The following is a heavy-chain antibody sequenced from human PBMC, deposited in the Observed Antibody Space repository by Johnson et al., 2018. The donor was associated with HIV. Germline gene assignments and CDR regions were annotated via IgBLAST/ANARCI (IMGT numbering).Heavy chain of an antibody. J-gene: IGHJ3*02. V-gene: IGHV3-30*02. Sequence: QVHLVESGGGVVQPGGSLRLSCAASGFTFSSYGMHWVRQAPGKGLEWVAFIRYDGSNKYYADSVKGRFTISRDNSKNTLYLQMHSLRAEDTAVYYCAKGDYDFWSGDAFDIWGQGTMVTVSS. CDR3: AKGDYDFWSGDAFDI. CDR2: IRYDGSNK. CDR1: GFTFSSYG. D-gene: IGHD3-3*01.